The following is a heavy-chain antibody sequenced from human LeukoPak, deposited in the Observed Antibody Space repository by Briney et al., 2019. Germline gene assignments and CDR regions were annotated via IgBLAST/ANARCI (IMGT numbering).Heavy chain of an antibody. J-gene: IGHJ5*02. Sequence: SETLSLTCTVSGGSISSYYWSWIRQPPGKGLEWIGYIYYSGSTNYNPSLKSRVTISVDTSKNQFSLKLSSVTAADTAVYYCARSLVVGANPYHWGQGTLVTVSS. CDR1: GGSISSYY. CDR2: IYYSGST. D-gene: IGHD1-26*01. V-gene: IGHV4-59*01. CDR3: ARSLVVGANPYH.